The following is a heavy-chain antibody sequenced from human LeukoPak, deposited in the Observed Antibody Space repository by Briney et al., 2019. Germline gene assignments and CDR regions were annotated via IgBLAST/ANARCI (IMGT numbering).Heavy chain of an antibody. J-gene: IGHJ4*02. CDR3: ARGSPRWLQSNFDY. CDR2: ISGDAGTT. CDR1: GFSFSTYA. V-gene: IGHV3-23*01. Sequence: GGSLRLSCAASGFSFSTYAMNWVRQAPGKGLEWVSVISGDAGTTYYADSVKGRFTISRDNSKNTLYLQMGSLRAEDMAVYYCARGSPRWLQSNFDYWGQGTLVTVSS. D-gene: IGHD5-24*01.